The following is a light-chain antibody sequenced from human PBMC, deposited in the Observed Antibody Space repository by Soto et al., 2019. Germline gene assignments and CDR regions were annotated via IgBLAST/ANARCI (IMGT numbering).Light chain of an antibody. CDR3: QQYDTSPQMMYT. CDR1: QNVNINS. J-gene: IGKJ2*01. CDR2: GAS. Sequence: EIVLTQFPGTLSLSPGERATLSCRASQNVNINSLAWYQQRPGQAPRLLIYGASRRATGIPDRFSGSGSGTDFTLTIVRLEPEDFAVYFCQQYDTSPQMMYTFGQGTKLEI. V-gene: IGKV3-20*01.